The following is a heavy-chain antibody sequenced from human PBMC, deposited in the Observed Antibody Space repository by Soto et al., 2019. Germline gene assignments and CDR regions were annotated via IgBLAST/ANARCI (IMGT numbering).Heavy chain of an antibody. J-gene: IGHJ6*02. CDR1: GFTFSSYS. V-gene: IGHV3-21*01. CDR2: ISSSSSYI. CDR3: ARDRSWGRYYYGMDV. Sequence: EVQLVESGGGLVKPGGSLRLSCAASGFTFSSYSMNWVRQAPGKGLEWVSSISSSSSYIYYADSVKGRFTISRDNAKNSLYLQMNSLRAEDTAVYYCARDRSWGRYYYGMDVWGQGTTVTVSS. D-gene: IGHD3-16*01.